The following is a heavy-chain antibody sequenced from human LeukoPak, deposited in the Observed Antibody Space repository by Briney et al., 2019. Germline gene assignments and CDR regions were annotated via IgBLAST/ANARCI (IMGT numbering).Heavy chain of an antibody. D-gene: IGHD4-11*01. V-gene: IGHV4-39*01. Sequence: SETLSPTCTVSGGSLTSSNYYWGWFRQPPGKGLEWIGTIYYSGNVYYNPSLKSRVSISVDKSKNQFSLQLTSVTAADTAFYYCARQVSSNTWYIARYNYYMDVWGKGATVSVSS. CDR3: ARQVSSNTWYIARYNYYMDV. CDR2: IYYSGNV. J-gene: IGHJ6*03. CDR1: GGSLTSSNYY.